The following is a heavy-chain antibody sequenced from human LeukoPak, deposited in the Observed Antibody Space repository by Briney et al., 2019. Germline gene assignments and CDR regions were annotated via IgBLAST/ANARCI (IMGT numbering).Heavy chain of an antibody. CDR3: AKAHQLLSYYMDV. J-gene: IGHJ6*03. D-gene: IGHD2-2*01. Sequence: GGSLRLSCAASGFTFSSYGMHWVRQAPGKGLEWVAFIRYDGSNKYYADSAKGRFTISRDNSKNTLYLQMNSLRAEDTAVYYCAKAHQLLSYYMDVWGKGTTVTVSS. V-gene: IGHV3-30*02. CDR1: GFTFSSYG. CDR2: IRYDGSNK.